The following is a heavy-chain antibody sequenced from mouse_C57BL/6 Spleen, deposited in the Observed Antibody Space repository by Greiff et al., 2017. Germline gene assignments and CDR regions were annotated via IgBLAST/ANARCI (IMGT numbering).Heavy chain of an antibody. J-gene: IGHJ2*01. CDR2: INPGSGGT. V-gene: IGHV1-54*01. D-gene: IGHD1-1*01. Sequence: QVQLQQSGAELVRPGTSVKVSCKASGYAFTNYLIEWVKQRPGQGLEWIGVINPGSGGTNYNEKFKGKATLTADKSSSTAYMQLSSLTSEDSAVYFCARGGLRGSGGYYLDYWGQGTTLTVSS. CDR1: GYAFTNYL. CDR3: ARGGLRGSGGYYLDY.